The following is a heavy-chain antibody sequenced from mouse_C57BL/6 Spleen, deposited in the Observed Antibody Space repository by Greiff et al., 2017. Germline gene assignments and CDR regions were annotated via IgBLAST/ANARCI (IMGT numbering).Heavy chain of an antibody. CDR1: GFTFSSYA. J-gene: IGHJ2*01. CDR3: ARDQGDGYFLDY. Sequence: EVNVVESGGGLVKPGGSLKLSCAASGFTFSSYAMSWVRQTPEKRLEWVATISDGGSYTYYPDNVKGRFTISRDNAKNNLYLQMSHLKSEDTAMYYCARDQGDGYFLDYWGQGTTLTVSS. D-gene: IGHD2-3*01. V-gene: IGHV5-4*01. CDR2: ISDGGSYT.